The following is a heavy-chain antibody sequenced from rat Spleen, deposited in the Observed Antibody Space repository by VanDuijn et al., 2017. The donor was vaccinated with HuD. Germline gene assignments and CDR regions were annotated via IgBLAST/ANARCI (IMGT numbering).Heavy chain of an antibody. V-gene: IGHV5-34*01. CDR2: ISGSSGT. Sequence: EVQLVESGGGLVQPGRSLKLSCVASGFTFSDYGMNWIRQDPGKGLEWVAYISGSSGTIYYADAVKGRFTISRDNAKNTLYLQLSSLRSEDTALYYCARLSEKFLTTVAPGWFTYWGQGTLVTVSS. J-gene: IGHJ3*01. CDR3: ARLSEKFLTTVAPGWFTY. CDR1: GFTFSDYG. D-gene: IGHD1-8*01.